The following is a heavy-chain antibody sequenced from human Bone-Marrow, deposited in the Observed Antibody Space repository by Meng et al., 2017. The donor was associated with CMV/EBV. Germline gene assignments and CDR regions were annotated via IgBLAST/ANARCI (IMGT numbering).Heavy chain of an antibody. V-gene: IGHV3-23*01. CDR1: GCTFSSYA. J-gene: IGHJ4*02. CDR2: IFGSADTT. CDR3: AKAPQYTSGWPYYDF. D-gene: IGHD6-19*01. Sequence: SGCTFSSYAMRWVRQAPGKGLEWVSTIFGSADTTYYADSVTGRFTIFADTSKNTLYLQMNSLRAEDTAVYFCAKAPQYTSGWPYYDFWGRGTLVTVSS.